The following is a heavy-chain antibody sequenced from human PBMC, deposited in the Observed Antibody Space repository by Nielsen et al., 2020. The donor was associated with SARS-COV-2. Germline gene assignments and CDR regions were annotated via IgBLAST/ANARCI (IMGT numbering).Heavy chain of an antibody. J-gene: IGHJ4*02. V-gene: IGHV5-51*04. Sequence: GESLKISCQGSGYSFTSYWIGWVRQMPGKGLEWMGIIYPGDSDTRYSPSFQGQVTISADKPISTAYLQWSSLKASDTAMYYCARSLRRVTTSFDYWGQGTLVTVSS. CDR1: GYSFTSYW. D-gene: IGHD4-17*01. CDR2: IYPGDSDT. CDR3: ARSLRRVTTSFDY.